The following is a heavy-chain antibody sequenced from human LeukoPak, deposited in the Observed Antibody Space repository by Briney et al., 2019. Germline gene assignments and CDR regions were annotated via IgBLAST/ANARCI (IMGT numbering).Heavy chain of an antibody. CDR3: AGYGGNSGFDY. J-gene: IGHJ4*02. Sequence: SGTLSLTCTVSGGSISSYYWSWIRQPPGKGLEWIGYIYYSGSTNYNPSLKSRVTISVDTSKNQFSLKLSSVTAADTAVYYCAGYGGNSGFDYWGQGTLVTVSS. CDR2: IYYSGST. D-gene: IGHD4-17*01. V-gene: IGHV4-59*08. CDR1: GGSISSYY.